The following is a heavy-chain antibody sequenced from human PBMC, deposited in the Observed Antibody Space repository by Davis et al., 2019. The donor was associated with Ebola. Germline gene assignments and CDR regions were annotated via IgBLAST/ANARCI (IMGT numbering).Heavy chain of an antibody. CDR2: ISSSSSYI. Sequence: GGSLRLSCAASGFTFSSYSMNWVRQAPGKGLEWVSSISSSSSYIYYADSVKGRFTISRDNAKNALYLQMNSLRAEDTAVYYCARDPYGDYWLDYWGQGTLVTVSS. CDR3: ARDPYGDYWLDY. D-gene: IGHD4-17*01. V-gene: IGHV3-21*01. CDR1: GFTFSSYS. J-gene: IGHJ4*02.